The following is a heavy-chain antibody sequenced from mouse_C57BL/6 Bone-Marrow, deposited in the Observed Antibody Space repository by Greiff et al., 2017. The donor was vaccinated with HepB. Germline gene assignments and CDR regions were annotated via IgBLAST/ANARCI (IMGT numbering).Heavy chain of an antibody. CDR3: ARRPTTAQATPYAMDY. J-gene: IGHJ4*01. CDR2: INPSNGGT. D-gene: IGHD3-2*02. V-gene: IGHV1-53*01. Sequence: VQLQQPGTELVKPGASVKLSCKASGYTFTSYWMHWVKQRPGQGLEWIGNINPSNGGTNYNEKFKSKATLTVDKSSSTAYMQLSSLTSEDSAVYYCARRPTTAQATPYAMDYWGQGTSVTVSS. CDR1: GYTFTSYW.